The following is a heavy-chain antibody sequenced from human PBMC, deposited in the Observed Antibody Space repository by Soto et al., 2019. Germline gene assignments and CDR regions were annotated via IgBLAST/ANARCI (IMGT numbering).Heavy chain of an antibody. D-gene: IGHD6-19*01. J-gene: IGHJ6*03. V-gene: IGHV6-1*01. Sequence: SQTLSLTCAISGDSVSSNSAAWNWIRQSPSRGLEWLGRTYYRSKWYNDYAVSVKNRITSNPDTSKNQFSLQLNSVTPEDTAVYYCARVRIAVAANRAYMDVWGKGTTVTVSS. CDR2: TYYRSKWYN. CDR3: ARVRIAVAANRAYMDV. CDR1: GDSVSSNSAA.